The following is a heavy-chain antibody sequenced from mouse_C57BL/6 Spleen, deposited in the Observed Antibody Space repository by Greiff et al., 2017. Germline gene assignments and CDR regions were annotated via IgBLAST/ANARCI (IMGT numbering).Heavy chain of an antibody. Sequence: QVQLQQSGAELVRPGASVTLSCKASGYTFTDYEMHWVKQTPVHGLEWIGAIDPETGGTAYNQKFKGKAILTADKSSSTAYMELRSLTSEDSAVYYCTRKDYSNSFFAYWGQGTLVTVSA. V-gene: IGHV1-15*01. CDR1: GYTFTDYE. J-gene: IGHJ3*01. CDR3: TRKDYSNSFFAY. D-gene: IGHD2-5*01. CDR2: IDPETGGT.